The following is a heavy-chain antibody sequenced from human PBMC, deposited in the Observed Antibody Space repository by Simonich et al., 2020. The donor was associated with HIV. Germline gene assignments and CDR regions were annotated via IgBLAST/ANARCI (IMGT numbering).Heavy chain of an antibody. V-gene: IGHV4-34*01. CDR3: ARGFYQRLYYFDY. D-gene: IGHD2-2*01. CDR2: INHSGST. CDR1: GGSFSGYY. J-gene: IGHJ4*02. Sequence: QVQLQQWGAGLLKPSETLSLTCAVYGGSFSGYYWSWIRQPPGKGLERIGEINHSGSTNDNPSLKSRVTISVDTSKNQFSLKLSSVTAADTAVYYCARGFYQRLYYFDYWGQGTLVTVSS.